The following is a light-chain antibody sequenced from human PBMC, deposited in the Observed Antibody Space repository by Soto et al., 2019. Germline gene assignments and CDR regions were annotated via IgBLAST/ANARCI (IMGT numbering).Light chain of an antibody. CDR2: EGS. V-gene: IGLV2-23*01. J-gene: IGLJ1*01. CDR1: SIDVGSYNL. CDR3: SSYAGSSTYV. Sequence: QSALTQPASVSGSPGQSITISCTGTSIDVGSYNLVSWYQQHPGKAPKLMIYEGSKRPSGVSNRFSGSKSGNTASLTISGLQAEDEADYYCSSYAGSSTYVFGTGTKLTVL.